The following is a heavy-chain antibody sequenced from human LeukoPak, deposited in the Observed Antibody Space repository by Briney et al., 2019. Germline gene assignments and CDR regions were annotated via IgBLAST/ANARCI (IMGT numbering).Heavy chain of an antibody. CDR1: GFTFSTYE. CDR3: ASQDVFRYLDY. Sequence: GGSLRLSCAASGFTFSTYEMNWVRQAPGKGLEWVSYISSSGTTIYYADSVKGRFTISRDNAKNSLHLQMNSLRAEGTAVYYLASQDVFRYLDYWGQGTLVAVSS. CDR2: ISSSGTTI. V-gene: IGHV3-48*03. J-gene: IGHJ4*02. D-gene: IGHD2-21*01.